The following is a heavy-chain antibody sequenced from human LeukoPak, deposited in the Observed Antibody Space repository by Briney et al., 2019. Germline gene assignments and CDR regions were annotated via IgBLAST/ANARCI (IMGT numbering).Heavy chain of an antibody. CDR2: ISGSGGST. Sequence: GGSLRLSCAASGFTFSSYAMSWVRQAPGKGLEWVSAISGSGGSTYYADSVKGRFTISRDNSKNTLYLQMNSLRAEDTAVYYCAKDLPPITMVRGVIIRAPCFDYWGQGTLVTVSS. CDR3: AKDLPPITMVRGVIIRAPCFDY. V-gene: IGHV3-23*01. D-gene: IGHD3-10*01. J-gene: IGHJ4*02. CDR1: GFTFSSYA.